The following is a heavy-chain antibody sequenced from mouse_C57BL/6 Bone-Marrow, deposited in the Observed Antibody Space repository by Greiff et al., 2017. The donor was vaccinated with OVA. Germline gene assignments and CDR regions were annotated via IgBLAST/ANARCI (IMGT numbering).Heavy chain of an antibody. CDR1: GFNIKDDY. J-gene: IGHJ2*01. Sequence: VQLKQSGAELVRPGASVKLSCTASGFNIKDDYMHWVKQRPEQGLEWIGWIDPENGDTEYASKFQGKATITADTSSNTAYLQLSSLTSEDTAVYYCRGLTLDHWGQGTTLTVSS. V-gene: IGHV14-4*01. CDR2: IDPENGDT. D-gene: IGHD1-3*01. CDR3: RGLTLDH.